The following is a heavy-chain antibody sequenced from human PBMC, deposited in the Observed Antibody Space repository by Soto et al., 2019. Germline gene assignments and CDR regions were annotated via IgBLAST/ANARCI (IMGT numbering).Heavy chain of an antibody. CDR1: GGTFSSYA. CDR2: IIPIFGTA. D-gene: IGHD4-17*01. CDR3: ARDQTTVTTGSAFDI. J-gene: IGHJ3*02. Sequence: ASVKVSCKASGGTFSSYAISWVRQAPGQGLEWMGGIIPIFGTANYAQKFQGRVTITADESTSTAYMELSSLRSEDTAVYYCARDQTTVTTGSAFDIWGQGTMVTVSS. V-gene: IGHV1-69*13.